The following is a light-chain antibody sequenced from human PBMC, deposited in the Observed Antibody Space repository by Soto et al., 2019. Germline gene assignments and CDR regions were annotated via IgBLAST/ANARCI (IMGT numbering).Light chain of an antibody. CDR1: QDVSRS. J-gene: IGKJ4*01. CDR3: QQLGTYPLT. V-gene: IGKV1-9*01. Sequence: DTQLTQSPSFLSASVGDRVTIACRASQDVSRSVGWYQQKPGTAPKLLISAASTLNSGVPSRFSGSGSGTDFTLTISSLQPEDFATYYCQQLGTYPLTFGGGTKVEI. CDR2: AAS.